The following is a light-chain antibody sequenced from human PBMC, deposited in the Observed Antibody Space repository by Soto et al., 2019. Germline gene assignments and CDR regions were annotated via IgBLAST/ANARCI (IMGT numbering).Light chain of an antibody. CDR2: GVN. V-gene: IGLV2-8*01. CDR3: SSYAGTNNYV. CDR1: SSDVGAYVY. J-gene: IGLJ1*01. Sequence: LTQPPSASGSPGQSVTISCTGTSSDVGAYVYVSWHQQHPGKAPKVIIYGVNKRPSGVPDRFSGSKSGNTASLTVSGLQAEDEADYYCSSYAGTNNYVFGIGTKVTVL.